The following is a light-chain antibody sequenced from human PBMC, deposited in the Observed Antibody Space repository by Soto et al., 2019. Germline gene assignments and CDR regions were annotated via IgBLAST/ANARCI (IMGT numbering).Light chain of an antibody. J-gene: IGKJ1*01. Sequence: EIVLTQSPGTLSLSPGERATLSCRASQNVRDSYLAWYQQKPGQAPSLLLYDTSTRATGVPDRFSGSGSGTGFALTISRVEPEDFALYFCQQYGSSPGTFGQGTKVEI. CDR3: QQYGSSPGT. CDR1: QNVRDSY. V-gene: IGKV3-20*01. CDR2: DTS.